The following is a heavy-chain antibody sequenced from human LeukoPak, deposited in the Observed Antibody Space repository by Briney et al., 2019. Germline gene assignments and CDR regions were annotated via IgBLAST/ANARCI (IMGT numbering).Heavy chain of an antibody. CDR3: ASPYCSSTSCSTLHDF. D-gene: IGHD2-2*01. Sequence: GGSLRLSCAASGFTFSSYAMHWVRQAPGKGLEWVANIKQDGAEKYYVDSVKGRFTISRDNAKSSLYLQMNSLRAEDTAVYYCASPYCSSTSCSTLHDFWGQGTLVTVSS. CDR1: GFTFSSYA. CDR2: IKQDGAEK. V-gene: IGHV3-7*01. J-gene: IGHJ4*02.